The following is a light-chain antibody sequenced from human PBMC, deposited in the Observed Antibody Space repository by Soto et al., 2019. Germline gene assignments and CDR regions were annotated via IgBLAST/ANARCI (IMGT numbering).Light chain of an antibody. CDR3: HQYASEPLT. CDR1: QSVGRDY. CDR2: HAS. J-gene: IGKJ4*01. V-gene: IGKV3-20*01. Sequence: EIVLTQSPGTLSLSPGESVTLSCRASQSVGRDYLAWFQHKPGQAPRLLVHHASTMATGVPDRFSGSGSGTDFTFTVSRLEPEDFAIYYCHQYASEPLTFGGGTKLEIK.